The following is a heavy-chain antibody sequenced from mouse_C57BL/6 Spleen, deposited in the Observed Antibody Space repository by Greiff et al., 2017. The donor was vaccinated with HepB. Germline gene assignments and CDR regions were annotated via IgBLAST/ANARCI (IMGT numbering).Heavy chain of an antibody. CDR3: ARWMPGYDGQLYYAMDY. Sequence: QVQLKQPGAELVMPGASVKLSCKASGYTFTSYWMHWVKQRPGQGLEWIGEIDPSDSYTNYNQKFKGKSTLTVDKSSSTAYMQLSSLTSEDSAVYYCARWMPGYDGQLYYAMDYWGQGTSVTVSS. V-gene: IGHV1-69*01. CDR2: IDPSDSYT. J-gene: IGHJ4*01. CDR1: GYTFTSYW. D-gene: IGHD2-2*01.